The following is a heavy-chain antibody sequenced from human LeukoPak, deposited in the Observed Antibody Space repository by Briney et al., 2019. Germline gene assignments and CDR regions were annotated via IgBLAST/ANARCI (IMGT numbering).Heavy chain of an antibody. V-gene: IGHV3-30*03. CDR1: GFSFSTYG. Sequence: GGSLRLSCAASGFSFSTYGMHWVRQAPGKGLEWVAIISYDGSNKYYADSVKGRFTISRDSAKSSLYLQMNSLRAEDTAVYYCARVGHGGDYLAIDYWGQGTLVTVSS. CDR2: ISYDGSNK. J-gene: IGHJ4*02. CDR3: ARVGHGGDYLAIDY. D-gene: IGHD4-17*01.